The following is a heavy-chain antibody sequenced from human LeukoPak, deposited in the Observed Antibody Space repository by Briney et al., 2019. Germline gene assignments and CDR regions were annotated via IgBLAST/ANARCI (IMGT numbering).Heavy chain of an antibody. CDR3: ARVVIALIAAAGFDY. V-gene: IGHV4-34*01. Sequence: PSETLSLTCAVYGGSFSGYYWSWIRQPPGKGLEWIGEINHSGSTNYNPSLKSRVTISVDTSKNQFSLKLSSVTAADTAVYYCARVVIALIAAAGFDYWGQGTLVTVSS. CDR2: INHSGST. J-gene: IGHJ4*02. CDR1: GGSFSGYY. D-gene: IGHD6-13*01.